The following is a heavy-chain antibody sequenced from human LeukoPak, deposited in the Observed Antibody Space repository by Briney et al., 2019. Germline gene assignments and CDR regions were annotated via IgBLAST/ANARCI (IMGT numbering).Heavy chain of an antibody. CDR2: VKSKADDGTT. V-gene: IGHV3-15*01. CDR1: GFSFTNTW. Sequence: GGSLRLSCEASGFSFTNTWMSWVRQAPGKGLEWVGRVKSKADDGTTDYAAPVQGRFTISRDDSKNTLSLQMNSLKTEDTAVYYCATGGGSGSYYGDDAFDMWGQGTMVTVSS. J-gene: IGHJ3*02. D-gene: IGHD3-10*01. CDR3: ATGGGSGSYYGDDAFDM.